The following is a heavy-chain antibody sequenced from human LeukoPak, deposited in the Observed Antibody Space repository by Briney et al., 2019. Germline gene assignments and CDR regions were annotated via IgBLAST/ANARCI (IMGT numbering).Heavy chain of an antibody. J-gene: IGHJ6*03. Sequence: SVKVSCKASGGTLSSYAISWVRQAPGQGLAWMGGIIPISATANYAQKFQGRVTITADESTSTAYMELSSLRSEDTAVYYCARASYDFWSGPLYYYYMDVWGKGTTVTVSS. V-gene: IGHV1-69*13. D-gene: IGHD3-3*01. CDR2: IIPISATA. CDR1: GGTLSSYA. CDR3: ARASYDFWSGPLYYYYMDV.